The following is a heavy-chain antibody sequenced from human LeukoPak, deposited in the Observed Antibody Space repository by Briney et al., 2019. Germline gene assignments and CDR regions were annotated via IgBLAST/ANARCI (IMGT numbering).Heavy chain of an antibody. CDR2: ISYDGSNK. D-gene: IGHD2-15*01. J-gene: IGHJ4*02. CDR1: GFTFGSYA. V-gene: IGHV3-30-3*01. CDR3: ARGPDIVVVVAAFDY. Sequence: PGGSLRLSCAAPGFTFGSYAMHWVRQAPGKGLEGVAVISYDGSNKYYADSVKGRFTISRDNSKNTLYLQMNSLRAEDTAVYYCARGPDIVVVVAAFDYWGQGTLVTVSS.